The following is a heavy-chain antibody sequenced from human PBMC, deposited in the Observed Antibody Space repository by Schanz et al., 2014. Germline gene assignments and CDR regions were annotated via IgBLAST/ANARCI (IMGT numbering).Heavy chain of an antibody. D-gene: IGHD2-2*02. CDR2: ITNKPNNYNT. J-gene: IGHJ4*02. CDR1: GFTFSDHY. Sequence: EVQLVESGGGMVQPGGSLRLSCAASGFTFSDHYMDWVRQAPGKGLEWVGRITNKPNNYNTEYAASVKGRFTISRDNAKNSLFLQMNSLRAEDTAVYYCAGGEYQLLYGNWGQGTLVTVSS. V-gene: IGHV3-72*01. CDR3: AGGEYQLLYGN.